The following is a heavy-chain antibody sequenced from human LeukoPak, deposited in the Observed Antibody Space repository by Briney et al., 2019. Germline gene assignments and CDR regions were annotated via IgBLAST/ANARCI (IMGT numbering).Heavy chain of an antibody. CDR2: ISAYNGNT. D-gene: IGHD4-17*01. Sequence: ASVKVSCKASGYTFTSYGISWVRQAPGQGLEWMGWISAYNGNTNYAQKLQGRVTMTTDTSTSTAYMELRSLRSDDTAVYYCAREMTTVTTRGIFDYYMDVWGKGTTVTVSS. CDR3: AREMTTVTTRGIFDYYMDV. CDR1: GYTFTSYG. J-gene: IGHJ6*03. V-gene: IGHV1-18*01.